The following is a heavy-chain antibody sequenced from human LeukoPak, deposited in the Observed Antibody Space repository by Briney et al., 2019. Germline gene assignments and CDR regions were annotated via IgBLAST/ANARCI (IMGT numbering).Heavy chain of an antibody. CDR3: ARTIYGSGSYKDYYYMDV. Sequence: SQTLSLTCTVSGGSISSGGYYWSWIRQPPGKGLEWIGYIYHSGSTYYNPSLKSRVTISVDRSKNQFSLKLSSVTAADTAVYYCARTIYGSGSYKDYYYMDVWGKGTTVTVSS. CDR2: IYHSGST. CDR1: GGSISSGGYY. V-gene: IGHV4-30-2*01. J-gene: IGHJ6*03. D-gene: IGHD3-10*01.